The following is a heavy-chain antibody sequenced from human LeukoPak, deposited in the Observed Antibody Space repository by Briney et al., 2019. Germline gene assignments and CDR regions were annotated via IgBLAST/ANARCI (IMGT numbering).Heavy chain of an antibody. V-gene: IGHV3-21*01. CDR1: GFTFSTYS. CDR3: ARLYSTGWYGGPDN. CDR2: ISGTSSYI. D-gene: IGHD6-19*01. Sequence: GGSLRLSCAASGFTFSTYSMNWVRQAPGKGLEWVSSISGTSSYIYYADSVKGRFTIFRDNAKNSLYLQMSSLRAEDTAVYYCARLYSTGWYGGPDNWGQGTLVVVSS. J-gene: IGHJ4*02.